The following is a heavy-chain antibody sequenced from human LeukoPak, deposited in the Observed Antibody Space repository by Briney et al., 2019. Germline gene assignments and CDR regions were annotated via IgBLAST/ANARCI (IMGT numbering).Heavy chain of an antibody. D-gene: IGHD2-15*01. CDR1: GYTFTSYD. CDR2: MNPNSGAT. Sequence: ASVKVSCKASGYTFTSYDFNWLRQATGQGPEWMGWMNPNSGATGYAQKFQGRVTMTRNTSISTAYMELSSLRSEDTAVYYCASGVVVVATDYYYYGMDVWGQGTTVTVSS. V-gene: IGHV1-8*01. CDR3: ASGVVVVATDYYYYGMDV. J-gene: IGHJ6*02.